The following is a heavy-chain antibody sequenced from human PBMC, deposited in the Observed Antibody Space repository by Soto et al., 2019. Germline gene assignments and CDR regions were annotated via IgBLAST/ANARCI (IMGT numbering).Heavy chain of an antibody. D-gene: IGHD2-2*01. CDR1: GDSVSSNSAA. CDR2: TYYRSKWYN. J-gene: IGHJ4*02. V-gene: IGHV6-1*01. Sequence: PSQTLSLTCAISGDSVSSNSAAWNWIRPSPSRGLEWLGRTYYRSKWYNDYAVSVKSRITINPDTSKNQFSLQLNSVTPEDTAVYYCASLYCSSTSCSKDDYWGQGTLVTVSS. CDR3: ASLYCSSTSCSKDDY.